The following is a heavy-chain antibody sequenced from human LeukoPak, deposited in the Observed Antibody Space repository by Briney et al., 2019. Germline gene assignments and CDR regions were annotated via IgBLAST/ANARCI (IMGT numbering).Heavy chain of an antibody. CDR2: IYHSGNT. J-gene: IGHJ5*02. CDR1: GYSISSGYY. CDR3: ARDRKQWLVIGGSWFDP. Sequence: WETLSLTCTVSGYSISSGYYWGWLRQPPGKGVEWIASIYHSGNTYYNPSLKSRVTISVDTSKNQFSLKLSSVTAADTAVYYCARDRKQWLVIGGSWFDPWGQGTLVTVSS. D-gene: IGHD6-19*01. V-gene: IGHV4-38-2*02.